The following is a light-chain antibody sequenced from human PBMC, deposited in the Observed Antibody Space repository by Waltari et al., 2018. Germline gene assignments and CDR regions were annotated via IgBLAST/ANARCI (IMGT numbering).Light chain of an antibody. J-gene: IGKJ3*01. CDR3: QQYYSPPPLFT. V-gene: IGKV4-1*01. CDR1: QSVLYGSNNKNY. CDR2: WAS. Sequence: DIVMTQSPDSLAVSLGERATINCKSRQSVLYGSNNKNYLAWDQQKPGPPPKLLIYWASSRESGVPDRFSGSGSGTDFTLTISSLQAEDVAVYYCQQYYSPPPLFTFGPGTKVDIK.